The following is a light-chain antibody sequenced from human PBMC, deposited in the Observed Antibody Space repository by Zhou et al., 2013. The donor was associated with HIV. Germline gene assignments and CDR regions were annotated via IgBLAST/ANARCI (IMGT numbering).Light chain of an antibody. CDR1: QGISTY. CDR3: LQHNSYPXT. J-gene: IGKJ4*01. V-gene: IGKV1-17*03. Sequence: DIQMTQSPSAMSASVGDRVTITCRASQGISTYLAWFQQKPGKVPERLIYAASSLQSGVPSRFSGRGSGTEFTLTISSLQPEDFATYYCLQHNSYPXTFGGGPRWRSN. CDR2: AAS.